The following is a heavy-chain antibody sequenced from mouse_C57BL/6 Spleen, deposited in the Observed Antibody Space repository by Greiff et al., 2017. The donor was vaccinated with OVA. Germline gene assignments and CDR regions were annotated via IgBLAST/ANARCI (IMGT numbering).Heavy chain of an antibody. CDR3: TRSTVVAVDY. D-gene: IGHD1-1*01. V-gene: IGHV1-15*01. CDR2: IDPETGGP. CDR1: GYTFTDYE. Sequence: QLQQSGAELVRPGASVTLSCKASGYTFTDYEMHWVKQTPVHGLEWIGAIDPETGGPAYNQKFKGKAILTADKSSSTAYMELRSLTSEDSAVYYCTRSTVVAVDYWGQGTTLTVSS. J-gene: IGHJ2*01.